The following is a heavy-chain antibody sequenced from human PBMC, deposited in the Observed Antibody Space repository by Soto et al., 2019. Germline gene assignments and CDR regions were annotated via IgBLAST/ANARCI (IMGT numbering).Heavy chain of an antibody. D-gene: IGHD3-3*01. CDR2: IKPDGSEK. V-gene: IGHV3-7*01. Sequence: EVQLVESGGGLVQPGGSLRLSCAASGFTFSSYWMTWVRLAPGKGLEWVANIKPDGSEKYYVDSVKGRFTVSRDNAKNSLYLQMDSPRAEDTALYYCARGVTTGVDAFDMWGQGTMVTVSS. CDR1: GFTFSSYW. CDR3: ARGVTTGVDAFDM. J-gene: IGHJ3*02.